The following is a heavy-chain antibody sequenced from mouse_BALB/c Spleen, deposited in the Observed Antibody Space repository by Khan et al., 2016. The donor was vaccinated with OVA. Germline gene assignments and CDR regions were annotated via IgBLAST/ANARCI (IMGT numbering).Heavy chain of an antibody. CDR3: ADHLTGSFDY. Sequence: EVELVESGGDLVKPGGSLKLSCAASGFTFSSYSMSWVRQTPDKRLEWVASISSGGDYTYYPDSVKGRFTISRDHAKNTLYLQMSDLKSEDTAMYYCADHLTGSFDYWGQGTLVTVSA. J-gene: IGHJ3*01. V-gene: IGHV5-6*01. D-gene: IGHD4-1*01. CDR1: GFTFSSYS. CDR2: ISSGGDYT.